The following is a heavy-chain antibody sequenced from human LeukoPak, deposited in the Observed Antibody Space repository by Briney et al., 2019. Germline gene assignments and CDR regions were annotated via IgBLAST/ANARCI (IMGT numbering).Heavy chain of an antibody. CDR3: ARLMSYYYDSSGYYTFDY. CDR2: ISSSSSTI. CDR1: GFTFSSYS. J-gene: IGHJ4*02. V-gene: IGHV3-48*04. Sequence: PGRSLRLSCAASGFTFSSYSMNWVRQAPGKGLEWVSYISSSSSTIYYADSVKGRFTISRDNAKNSLYLQMNSLRAEDTAVYYCARLMSYYYDSSGYYTFDYWGQGTLVTVSS. D-gene: IGHD3-22*01.